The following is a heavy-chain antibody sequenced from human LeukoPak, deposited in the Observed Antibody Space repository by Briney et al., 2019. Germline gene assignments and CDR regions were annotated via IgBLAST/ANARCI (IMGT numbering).Heavy chain of an antibody. Sequence: SETLSLTCAVYGGSFSGYYWSWIRQPPGKGLEWIGEINHSGSTNYNPSLKSRVTISVDTSKNQFSLKLSSVTAADTAVYYCARHEWAYYDILTGYGRNWFDPWGQGTLVTVSS. D-gene: IGHD3-9*01. V-gene: IGHV4-34*01. CDR1: GGSFSGYY. CDR3: ARHEWAYYDILTGYGRNWFDP. J-gene: IGHJ5*02. CDR2: INHSGST.